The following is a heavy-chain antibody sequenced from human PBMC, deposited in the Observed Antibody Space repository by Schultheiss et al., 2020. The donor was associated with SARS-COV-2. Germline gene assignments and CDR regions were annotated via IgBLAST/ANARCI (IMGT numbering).Heavy chain of an antibody. CDR3: ARSPPTVVTEYYFDY. D-gene: IGHD4-23*01. CDR2: INPSGGST. Sequence: ASVKVSCKASGYTFTSYYMHWVRQAPGQGLEWMGIINPSGGSTSYAQKFQGRVTMTRDTSTSTAYMELSRLRSDDTAVYYCARSPPTVVTEYYFDYWGQGTLVTVSS. CDR1: GYTFTSYY. J-gene: IGHJ4*02. V-gene: IGHV1-46*01.